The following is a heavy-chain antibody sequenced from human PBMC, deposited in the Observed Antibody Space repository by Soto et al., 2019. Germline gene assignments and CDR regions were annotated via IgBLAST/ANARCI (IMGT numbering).Heavy chain of an antibody. CDR1: GGSISSGDYY. CDR2: IYYSGST. V-gene: IGHV4-30-4*01. J-gene: IGHJ4*02. CDR3: ARSGYGSGSYYNDY. Sequence: SATLSLTCTVSGGSISSGDYYWSWIRQPPGKGLEWIGCIYYSGSTYYNPSLKSRVTISVDTSKNQFSLKLSSVTAADTAVYYCARSGYGSGSYYNDYWGQGTLVTVSS. D-gene: IGHD3-10*01.